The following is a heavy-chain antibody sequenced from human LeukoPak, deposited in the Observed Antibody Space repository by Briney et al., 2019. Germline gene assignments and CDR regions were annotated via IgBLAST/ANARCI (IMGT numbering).Heavy chain of an antibody. CDR1: GDSITYYY. J-gene: IGHJ4*02. Sequence: SETLSLTCTVPGDSITYYYWSWIRQAPGKGLEWIGYVYYTGTTNYNPSLKSRLTISLDTPNNQFSLKLSSVTAADTAVYYCATGRVYYGSEFWGQGTLVTVSP. CDR2: VYYTGTT. CDR3: ATGRVYYGSEF. D-gene: IGHD3-10*01. V-gene: IGHV4-59*01.